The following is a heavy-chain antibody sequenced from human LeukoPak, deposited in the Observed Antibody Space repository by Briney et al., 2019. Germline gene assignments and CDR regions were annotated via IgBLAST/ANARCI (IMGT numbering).Heavy chain of an antibody. CDR2: IKTKTAGGTI. CDR1: GFTFSSYW. D-gene: IGHD3-22*01. J-gene: IGHJ4*02. Sequence: GGSLRLSCAASGFTFSSYWMNWARQAPGKGLEWVGRIKTKTAGGTIDYAAPVKGRFTISRDDSKNMLYLQMNSLKTEDTAVYFCTTDYYDSSGYVFWGQGTLVTVSS. CDR3: TTDYYDSSGYVF. V-gene: IGHV3-15*07.